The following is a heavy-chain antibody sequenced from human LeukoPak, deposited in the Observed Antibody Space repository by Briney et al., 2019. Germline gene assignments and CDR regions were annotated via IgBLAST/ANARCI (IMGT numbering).Heavy chain of an antibody. CDR2: INRDGGLT. CDR3: AREEHRLAEAGTSAFDL. J-gene: IGHJ3*01. D-gene: IGHD6-13*01. V-gene: IGHV3-74*01. Sequence: GGSLRLSCVASGFTFSENWMHWVRQAPGKGLAWVSHINRDGGLTNYADSVKGRFTISRDKARNTVYLQMSSLRVEDTAIYFCAREEHRLAEAGTSAFDLGGQGTLVTVSP. CDR1: GFTFSENW.